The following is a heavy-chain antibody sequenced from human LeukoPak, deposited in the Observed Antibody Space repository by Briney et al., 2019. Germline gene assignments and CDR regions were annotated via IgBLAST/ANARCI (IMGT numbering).Heavy chain of an antibody. CDR3: ARERYYYDSSGYTPDAFDI. Sequence: GGSLRLSCAASGFTVSSNYMSWVRQAPGKGLEWVSVIYSGGSTYYADSVKGRFTISRDNSKNTLYLQMNSLRAEDTAVYYCARERYYYDSSGYTPDAFDIWGQGTMVTASS. J-gene: IGHJ3*02. CDR2: IYSGGST. CDR1: GFTVSSNY. V-gene: IGHV3-53*01. D-gene: IGHD3-22*01.